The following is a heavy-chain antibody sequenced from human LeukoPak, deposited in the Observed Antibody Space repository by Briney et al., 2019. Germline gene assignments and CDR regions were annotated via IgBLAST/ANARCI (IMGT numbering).Heavy chain of an antibody. CDR1: GYTFTSYA. D-gene: IGHD2-21*02. Sequence: APVKVSCMASGYTFTSYAMHWVRQAPGQRLECMGWINTGNGNTKYSQKFQGRVTITRDTSASTAYMDLSSLRSEDTAVYYCARNTETAIPLPYYFDYWGQGTLVTVSS. CDR2: INTGNGNT. J-gene: IGHJ4*02. V-gene: IGHV1-3*04. CDR3: ARNTETAIPLPYYFDY.